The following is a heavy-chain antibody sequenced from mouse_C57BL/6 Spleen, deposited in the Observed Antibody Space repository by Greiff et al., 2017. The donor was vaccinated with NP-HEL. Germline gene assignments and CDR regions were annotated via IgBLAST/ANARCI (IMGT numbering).Heavy chain of an antibody. CDR2: IYPRSGNT. Sequence: QVQLQQSGAELARPGASVKLSCTASGYTFTSYGISWVKQRTGQGLEWIGEIYPRSGNTYYNEKFKGKATLTADKSSSTAYMELSSLTSEDSAVYFCARFDYDVYYAMDYWGQGTSVTVSS. CDR3: ARFDYDVYYAMDY. J-gene: IGHJ4*01. D-gene: IGHD2-4*01. V-gene: IGHV1-81*01. CDR1: GYTFTSYG.